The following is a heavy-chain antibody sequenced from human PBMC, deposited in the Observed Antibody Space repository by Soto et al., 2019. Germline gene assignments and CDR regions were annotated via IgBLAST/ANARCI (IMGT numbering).Heavy chain of an antibody. CDR3: ARLWGGGSGDDSPPFYLDY. Sequence: EVQLVESGGGLVQPGQSVILSCTTSGFSFSGFAVHWVRQASGRGLEWVGRIKTKPRNYATANLASVRGRFTISRDDSKKPVYSEMGRLGAEDPAVYYCARLWGGGSGDDSPPFYLDYWGQGALVTVSS. D-gene: IGHD2-21*02. V-gene: IGHV3-73*02. J-gene: IGHJ4*02. CDR2: IKTKPRNYAT. CDR1: GFSFSGFA.